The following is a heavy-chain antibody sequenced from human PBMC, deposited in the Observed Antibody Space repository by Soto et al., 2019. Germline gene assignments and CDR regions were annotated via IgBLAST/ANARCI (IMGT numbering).Heavy chain of an antibody. CDR3: ARITPVYSSSSFYFDY. D-gene: IGHD6-13*01. Sequence: SVKVSCKASGYNFNSYGVSWVRQAPGQGLEWMGGIIPIFGTANYAQKFQGRVTITADESTSTAYMELSSLRSEDTAVYYCARITPVYSSSSFYFDYWGQGALVTVSS. V-gene: IGHV1-69*13. CDR2: IIPIFGTA. J-gene: IGHJ4*02. CDR1: GYNFNSYG.